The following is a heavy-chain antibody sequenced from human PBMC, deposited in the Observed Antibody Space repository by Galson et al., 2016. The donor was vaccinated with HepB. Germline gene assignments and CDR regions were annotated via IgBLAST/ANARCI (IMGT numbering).Heavy chain of an antibody. CDR1: GFAFSYYG. D-gene: IGHD4-17*01. V-gene: IGHV3-30*18. J-gene: IGHJ4*02. CDR3: AKDSGSVTSNLSTDHPDD. CDR2: ISYDGSNQ. Sequence: SLRLSCAASGFAFSYYGMHWVRQAPGKGLEWVAVISYDGSNQYYADSVKGRFTISRDNSKNTLYLQMNSLRAEDTAVYYCAKDSGSVTSNLSTDHPDDWGRGTLVTVSS.